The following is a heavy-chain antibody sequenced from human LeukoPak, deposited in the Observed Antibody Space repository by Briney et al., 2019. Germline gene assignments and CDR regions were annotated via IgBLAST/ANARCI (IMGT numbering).Heavy chain of an antibody. CDR3: AREAGEVSNPEKKFDF. V-gene: IGHV1-46*01. Sequence: GASVKVSSKASGFTLTNCFMHWVRQASGQGPEWVGAIFSSGGRTINAQRLQGRITITRDTSTNTVYMDLSSLRSDDTAVYYCAREAGEVSNPEKKFDFWGQGTLVIVSS. CDR2: IFSSGGRT. J-gene: IGHJ4*02. D-gene: IGHD2-21*01. CDR1: GFTLTNCF.